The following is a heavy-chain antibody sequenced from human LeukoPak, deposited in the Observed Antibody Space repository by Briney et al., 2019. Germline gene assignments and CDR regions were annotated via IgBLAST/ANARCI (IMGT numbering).Heavy chain of an antibody. CDR3: ARRRNSWVFYFDN. V-gene: IGHV3-53*01. CDR2: IYSGGNT. J-gene: IGHJ4*02. CDR1: GFTLNSNY. D-gene: IGHD6-13*01. Sequence: GGSPRLFCAAPGFTLNSNYMSWVRQAPGKGLEWGSIIYSGGNTYYAGSVRGRFTISREKLRNPLYLQTNNLRAEDTAGDYLARRRNSWVFYFDNWGQGTLVTVS.